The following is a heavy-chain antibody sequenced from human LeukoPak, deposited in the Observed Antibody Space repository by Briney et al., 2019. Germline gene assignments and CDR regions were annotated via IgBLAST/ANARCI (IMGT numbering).Heavy chain of an antibody. CDR2: ISSSGSTI. CDR3: ARGGRLRNFDY. V-gene: IGHV3-48*03. J-gene: IGHJ4*02. CDR1: GFTFSSYE. D-gene: IGHD6-25*01. Sequence: PGGSLRLPCAASGFTFSSYEMNWVRQAPGKGLEWVSYISSSGSTIYYADSVKGRFTTPRDNAKNSLYLQMNSLRAEDTAVYYCARGGRLRNFDYWGQGTLVTVSS.